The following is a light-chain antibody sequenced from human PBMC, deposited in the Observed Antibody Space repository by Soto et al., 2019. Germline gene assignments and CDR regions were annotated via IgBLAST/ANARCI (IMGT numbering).Light chain of an antibody. J-gene: IGKJ1*01. CDR2: GAS. CDR3: QQYNNWPPWT. CDR1: QSVSSD. Sequence: EIVMTQSPATLSVSPGERATLSCRASQSVSSDLAWYQQKPGRAPRLLIYGASTRATGIPARFSGSGSGTEFTLTISSLQSEYFAVYCCQQYNNWPPWTFGQGTKVEIK. V-gene: IGKV3-15*01.